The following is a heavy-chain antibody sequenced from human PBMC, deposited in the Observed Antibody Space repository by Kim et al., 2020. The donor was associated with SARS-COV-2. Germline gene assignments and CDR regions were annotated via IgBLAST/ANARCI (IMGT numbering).Heavy chain of an antibody. CDR3: ARWEASSGWYWLPYYYYGMDV. V-gene: IGHV7-4-1*02. J-gene: IGHJ6*02. CDR1: GYTFTSYA. Sequence: ASVKVSCKASGYTFTSYAMNWVRQAPGQGLEWMGWINTNTGNPTYAQGFTGRFVFSLDTSVSTAYLQISSLKAEDTAVYYCARWEASSGWYWLPYYYYGMDVWGQGTTVTVSS. D-gene: IGHD6-19*01. CDR2: INTNTGNP.